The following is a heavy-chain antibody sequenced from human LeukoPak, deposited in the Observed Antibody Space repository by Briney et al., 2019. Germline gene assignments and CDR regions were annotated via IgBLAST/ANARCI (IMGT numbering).Heavy chain of an antibody. Sequence: SETLSLTCAVYGGSFSGYYWSWIRQPPGKGLEWIGEINHSGSTNYNPSLKSRVTISVDTSKTQFSLKLSSVTAADTAVYYCARGAIHYYYMDVWGKGTTVTVSS. CDR1: GGSFSGYY. D-gene: IGHD3-3*01. V-gene: IGHV4-34*01. CDR3: ARGAIHYYYMDV. CDR2: INHSGST. J-gene: IGHJ6*03.